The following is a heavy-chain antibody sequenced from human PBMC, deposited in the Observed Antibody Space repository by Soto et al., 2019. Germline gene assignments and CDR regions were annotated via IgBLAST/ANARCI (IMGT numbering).Heavy chain of an antibody. Sequence: SETLSLTCAVYGGSFSGYYWSWIRQPPGKGLEWIGEINYSGSTNYNPSLKSRVTISVDTSKNQFSLKLSSVTAADTAVYYCARVSIVPPRPIVVVPFNDSDYYYYMDVWGKGTTVTVSS. V-gene: IGHV4-34*01. CDR3: ARVSIVPPRPIVVVPFNDSDYYYYMDV. D-gene: IGHD2-2*01. CDR1: GGSFSGYY. J-gene: IGHJ6*03. CDR2: INYSGST.